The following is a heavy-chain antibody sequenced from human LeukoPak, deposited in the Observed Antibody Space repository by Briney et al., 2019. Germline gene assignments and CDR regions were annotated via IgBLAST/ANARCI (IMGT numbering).Heavy chain of an antibody. CDR3: ARDASGTLDY. D-gene: IGHD3-10*01. CDR2: ITGSGDST. J-gene: IGHJ4*02. Sequence: GGSLRLSCAASGFTFRNYAMTWFRQAPGKGLEWVSAITGSGDSTYYPDSVKGRFTISRDNSKNTLFLQMNSLRAEDTAVYYCARDASGTLDYWGQGTLVTVSS. V-gene: IGHV3-23*01. CDR1: GFTFRNYA.